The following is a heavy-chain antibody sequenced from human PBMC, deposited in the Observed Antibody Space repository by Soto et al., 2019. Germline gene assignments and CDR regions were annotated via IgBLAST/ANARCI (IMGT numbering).Heavy chain of an antibody. V-gene: IGHV3-7*01. Sequence: GGSLRLSCAASGFTFSSYWMSWVRQAPGKGLEWVANIKQDGGEKYYVDSVKGRFTISRDNAKNPLYLQMNSLRAEDAAVYYCARDSHSSSLDYWGQGTLVTVSS. CDR1: GFTFSSYW. CDR3: ARDSHSSSLDY. D-gene: IGHD6-13*01. J-gene: IGHJ4*02. CDR2: IKQDGGEK.